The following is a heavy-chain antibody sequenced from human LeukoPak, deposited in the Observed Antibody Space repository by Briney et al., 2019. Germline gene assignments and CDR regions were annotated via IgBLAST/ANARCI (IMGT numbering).Heavy chain of an antibody. V-gene: IGHV3-30*18. CDR2: ISYDGSNK. CDR1: GFTFSSYG. D-gene: IGHD3-22*01. Sequence: GGSLRLSCAASGFTFSSYGMHWVRQAPGKGLEWVAVISYDGSNKYYADSVKGRFTISRDNSKNTLYLQMNSLRAEDTAVYYCAEMVPYYYDSSGYYPDWGQGTLVTVSS. J-gene: IGHJ4*02. CDR3: AEMVPYYYDSSGYYPD.